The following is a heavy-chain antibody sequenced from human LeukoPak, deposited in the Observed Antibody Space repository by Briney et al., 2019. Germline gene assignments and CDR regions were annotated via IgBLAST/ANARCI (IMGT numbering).Heavy chain of an antibody. CDR1: GFTFSSYA. J-gene: IGHJ4*02. Sequence: PGGSLRLSCAASGFTFSSYAMSWVRQAPGEGLEWVSAISGSGGSTYYADSVKGRFTISRDNSKNTLYLQMNSLRAEDTAVYYCAKDREDCSGGSCYSYYFDYWGQGTLVTVSS. CDR3: AKDREDCSGGSCYSYYFDY. V-gene: IGHV3-23*01. D-gene: IGHD2-15*01. CDR2: ISGSGGST.